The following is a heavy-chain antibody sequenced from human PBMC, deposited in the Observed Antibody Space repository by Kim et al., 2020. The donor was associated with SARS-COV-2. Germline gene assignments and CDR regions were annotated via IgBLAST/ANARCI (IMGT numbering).Heavy chain of an antibody. J-gene: IGHJ6*02. V-gene: IGHV1-69*13. CDR3: ARVFDYDFWSGSRRAGMDV. CDR2: IIPIFGTA. Sequence: SVKVSCKASGGTFSSYAISWVRQAPGQGLEWMGGIIPIFGTANYAQKFQGRVTITADESTSTAYMELSSLRSEDTAVYYCARVFDYDFWSGSRRAGMDVWGQGTTVTVSS. CDR1: GGTFSSYA. D-gene: IGHD3-3*01.